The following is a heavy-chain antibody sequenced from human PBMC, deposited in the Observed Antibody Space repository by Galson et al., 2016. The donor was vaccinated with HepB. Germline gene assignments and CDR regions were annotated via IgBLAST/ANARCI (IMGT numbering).Heavy chain of an antibody. CDR3: AKGGLSSRWASS. CDR1: GCTFSNSA. V-gene: IGHV3-23*01. D-gene: IGHD6-13*01. CDR2: LSDGGDTT. J-gene: IGHJ4*02. Sequence: SLRLACAASGCTFSNSAMTWVRQAPGKGLEWMSTLSDGGDTTYYADSVKGRFTVSRDTSKNTLYLQMNSLRVDDTALYYCAKGGLSSRWASSWGQGTLVTVSS.